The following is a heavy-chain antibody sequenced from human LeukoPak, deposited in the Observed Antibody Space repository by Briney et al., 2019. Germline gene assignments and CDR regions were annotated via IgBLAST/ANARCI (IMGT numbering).Heavy chain of an antibody. CDR1: GGTFSSYA. CDR3: ARGRDPYYYDSSGYNREYYFDY. Sequence: GSSVKVSCKASGGTFSSYAISWVRQAPGQGPEWMGGIIPIFGTANYAQKFQGRVTITADESTSTAYMELSSLRSEDTAVYYCARGRDPYYYDSSGYNREYYFDYWGQGTLVTVSS. D-gene: IGHD3-22*01. J-gene: IGHJ4*02. CDR2: IIPIFGTA. V-gene: IGHV1-69*01.